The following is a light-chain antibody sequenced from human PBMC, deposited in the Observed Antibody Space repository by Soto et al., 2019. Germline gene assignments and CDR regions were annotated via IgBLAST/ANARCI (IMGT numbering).Light chain of an antibody. J-gene: IGKJ1*01. V-gene: IGKV3D-15*01. CDR2: AAS. CDR1: QSVSSS. CDR3: QQYNNWPPT. Sequence: EVVLTQSPGTLSLSPGERATLSCRASQSVSSSFLAWYQQKPGQAPRLLIHAASTGATGIPARFRGSGSGTEFTLTISSLQSEDVAVYCCQQYNNWPPTFGQGTKVDIK.